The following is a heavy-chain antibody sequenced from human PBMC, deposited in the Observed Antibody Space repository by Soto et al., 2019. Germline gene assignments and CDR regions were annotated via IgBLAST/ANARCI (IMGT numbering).Heavy chain of an antibody. CDR2: IYWDDDK. J-gene: IGHJ5*02. CDR1: GFSLSTSGVG. Sequence: QITLKESGPTLVKPTQTLTLTCTFSGFSLSTSGVGVGWIRQPPGKALEWLALIYWDDDKRYSPSLKSRLTITKDTSKNPVVLTMTNMDPVDTATYYCAHRQPYDILTGYLNWFDPWGQGTLVTVSS. V-gene: IGHV2-5*02. CDR3: AHRQPYDILTGYLNWFDP. D-gene: IGHD3-9*01.